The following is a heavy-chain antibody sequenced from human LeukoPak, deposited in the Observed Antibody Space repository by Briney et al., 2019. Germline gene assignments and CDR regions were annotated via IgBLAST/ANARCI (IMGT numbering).Heavy chain of an antibody. V-gene: IGHV1-8*01. Sequence: ASVKVSCKASGYTFTSYDINWVRQATGQGLEWMGWMNPNSGNTGYAQKFQGRVTMTRNTSISTAYMELSSLRSEDTAVYYCAGGVEMARFVDYWGQGTLVTVSS. D-gene: IGHD5-24*01. CDR2: MNPNSGNT. CDR1: GYTFTSYD. CDR3: AGGVEMARFVDY. J-gene: IGHJ4*02.